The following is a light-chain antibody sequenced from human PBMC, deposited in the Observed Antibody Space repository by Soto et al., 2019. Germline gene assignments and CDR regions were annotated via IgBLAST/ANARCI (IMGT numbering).Light chain of an antibody. CDR2: EVS. CDR3: SSYTTSSTRV. Sequence: QSVLAQPASVSGSPGQSITISCAGTSSDVGAYDFVSWYQQHPDKAPKLMIYEVSNRPSGVSYRFSGSKSVNTATLTISGLHAEDDADYYCSSYTTSSTRVFGTGTKVTV. CDR1: SSDVGAYDF. J-gene: IGLJ1*01. V-gene: IGLV2-14*03.